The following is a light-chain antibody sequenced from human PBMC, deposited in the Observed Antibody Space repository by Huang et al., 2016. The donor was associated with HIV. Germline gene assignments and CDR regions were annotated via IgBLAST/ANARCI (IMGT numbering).Light chain of an antibody. V-gene: IGKV3-15*01. CDR3: HQYNNWLLS. CDR2: GSS. J-gene: IGKJ4*01. CDR1: RSVSTN. Sequence: EILMTQSPATLSVSPGKRVTLSCRANRSVSTNLAWYQQSPGQAPRLLIYGSSTRAPGIPARFSGSGSGTDFSLTISSLQSEDFAVYYCHQYNNWLLSFGGGTRVDI.